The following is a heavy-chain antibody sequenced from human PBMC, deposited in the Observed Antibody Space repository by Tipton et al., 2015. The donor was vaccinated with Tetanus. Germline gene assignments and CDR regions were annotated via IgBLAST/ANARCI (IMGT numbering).Heavy chain of an antibody. J-gene: IGHJ5*02. CDR1: GGSINSGTFY. CDR2: IYYNGNT. D-gene: IGHD2-21*02. Sequence: LRLSCTVSGGSINSGTFYWDWIRQTPGKGLEWIGNIYYNGNTLQNPSLKSRVTMSLDKSKNQFSLKLRSVTAADTGIYFCARTADNWFDPWGQGTLVTVSS. V-gene: IGHV4-39*01. CDR3: ARTADNWFDP.